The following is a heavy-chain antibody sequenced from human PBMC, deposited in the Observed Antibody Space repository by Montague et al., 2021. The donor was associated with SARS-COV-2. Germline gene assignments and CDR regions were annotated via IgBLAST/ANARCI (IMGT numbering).Heavy chain of an antibody. CDR3: AREAVAAGIDY. Sequence: SLRLSCAASGFTFSRYGMHWVRQAPGKGLEWVAVIWYDGSNKYYXXSLKVRFTISRDSSKNTLYLQMNSLRAEDTAVYYCAREAVAAGIDYWGQGTLVTVFS. D-gene: IGHD6-13*01. V-gene: IGHV3-33*01. CDR2: IWYDGSNK. J-gene: IGHJ4*02. CDR1: GFTFSRYG.